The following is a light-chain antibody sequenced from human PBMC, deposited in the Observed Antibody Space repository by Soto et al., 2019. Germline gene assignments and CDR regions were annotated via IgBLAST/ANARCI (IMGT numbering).Light chain of an antibody. J-gene: IGLJ2*01. CDR3: CSYVDLGTLV. Sequence: QSALTQPASVSGSPGQSITISCTGTSSDVGTYNLVSWYQQHPGKAPKLIIYEGSKRPSGVSNRFSGSKSGNTASLTISGLQAEDDADYYCCSYVDLGTLVFGGGTKVTVL. CDR1: SSDVGTYNL. V-gene: IGLV2-23*01. CDR2: EGS.